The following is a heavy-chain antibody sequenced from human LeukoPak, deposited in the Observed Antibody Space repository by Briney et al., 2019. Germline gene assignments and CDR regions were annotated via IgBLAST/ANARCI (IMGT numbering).Heavy chain of an antibody. Sequence: GGSLTLSCAASGFTFSSYWMSWVRQAPGKGLEWVANIKQDGSEKYYVDSVKGRFTISRDNAKNSLYLQMNSLRAEDTAVYYCARDAYYYDSSGYDYFDYWGQRTLVTVSS. CDR3: ARDAYYYDSSGYDYFDY. D-gene: IGHD3-22*01. V-gene: IGHV3-7*01. CDR2: IKQDGSEK. CDR1: GFTFSSYW. J-gene: IGHJ4*02.